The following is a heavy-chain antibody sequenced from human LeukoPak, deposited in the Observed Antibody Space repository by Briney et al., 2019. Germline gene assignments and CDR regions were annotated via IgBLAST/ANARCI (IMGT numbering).Heavy chain of an antibody. Sequence: PETLSLTCALSGGSIISSNWWSWVGQPPGKGLEWIGEIYHSGSTNYNPSLKSRVTISVDKSKNQFSLKLSTVTAADTAVYYCARARYCSGGSCYYDYWGQGTLVTVSS. D-gene: IGHD2-15*01. CDR1: GGSIISSNW. CDR3: ARARYCSGGSCYYDY. J-gene: IGHJ4*02. V-gene: IGHV4-4*03. CDR2: IYHSGST.